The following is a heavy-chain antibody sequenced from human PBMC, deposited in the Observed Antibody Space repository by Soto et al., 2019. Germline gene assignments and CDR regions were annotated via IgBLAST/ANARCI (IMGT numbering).Heavy chain of an antibody. Sequence: GGSLRLSCAASGFTFSSYEMNWVRQAPGKGLEWVSYISSSGSTIYYADSVKGRFTISRDNAKNSLYPQMNSLRAEDTAVYYCARGSVASTYYDILTGPPYFDYWGQGTLVTVSS. CDR3: ARGSVASTYYDILTGPPYFDY. CDR2: ISSSGSTI. D-gene: IGHD3-9*01. J-gene: IGHJ4*02. V-gene: IGHV3-48*03. CDR1: GFTFSSYE.